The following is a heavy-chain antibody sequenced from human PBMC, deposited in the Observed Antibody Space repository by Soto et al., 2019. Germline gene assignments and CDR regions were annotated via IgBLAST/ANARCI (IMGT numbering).Heavy chain of an antibody. Sequence: PGGSLRLSCAASGFTFSSYAMSWVRQAPGKGLEWVSAISGSGGSTYYADSVKGRFTISRDDSKNTLYLQMNSLRAEDTAVYYCANHRHTRFLEWLPTSNDYWGQGTLVTVSS. J-gene: IGHJ4*02. CDR2: ISGSGGST. CDR3: ANHRHTRFLEWLPTSNDY. V-gene: IGHV3-23*01. CDR1: GFTFSSYA. D-gene: IGHD3-3*01.